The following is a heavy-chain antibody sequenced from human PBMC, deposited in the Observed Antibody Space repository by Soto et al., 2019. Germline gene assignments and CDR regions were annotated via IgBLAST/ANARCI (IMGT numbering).Heavy chain of an antibody. CDR3: PKSPRVSCYSWDGRGCWTHFDY. CDR2: IYYSGST. Sequence: QVQLQESGPGLVKPSQTLSLTCTVSGGSISSGGYYWSWIRQHPGKGLEWIGYIYYSGSTYYNPSLKSRLTISIDTSKNQFSLKLSSVTAADTAVYYCPKSPRVSCYSWDGRGCWTHFDYWGQGTLVTVSS. D-gene: IGHD2-15*01. CDR1: GGSISSGGYY. V-gene: IGHV4-31*03. J-gene: IGHJ4*02.